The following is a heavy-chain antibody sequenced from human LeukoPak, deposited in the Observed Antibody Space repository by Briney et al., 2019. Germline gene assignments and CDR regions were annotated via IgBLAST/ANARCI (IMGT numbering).Heavy chain of an antibody. CDR1: GFTFSSYS. J-gene: IGHJ4*02. CDR3: ARVEWQWLVTY. V-gene: IGHV3-48*04. D-gene: IGHD6-19*01. CDR2: ISSSSTI. Sequence: GGSLRLSCAASGFTFSSYSMNWVRQAPGKGLEWVSYISSSSTIYYADSVKGRFTISRDNAKNSLYLQMNSLRAEDTAVYYCARVEWQWLVTYWGQGTLVTVSS.